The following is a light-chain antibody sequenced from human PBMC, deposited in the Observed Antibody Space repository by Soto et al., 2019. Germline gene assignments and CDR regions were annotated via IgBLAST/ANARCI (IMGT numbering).Light chain of an antibody. CDR3: LQDRSYPRT. Sequence: AIQMTQSPSSLCASVGDRVIITCRASQGIGNELGWYQQKPGKAPKLLIYTASTLQSGLPSRFAGSGSGTDFTLSISSLQPEDFATYYCLQDRSYPRTFGQGTKVEIK. CDR2: TAS. J-gene: IGKJ1*01. V-gene: IGKV1-6*01. CDR1: QGIGNE.